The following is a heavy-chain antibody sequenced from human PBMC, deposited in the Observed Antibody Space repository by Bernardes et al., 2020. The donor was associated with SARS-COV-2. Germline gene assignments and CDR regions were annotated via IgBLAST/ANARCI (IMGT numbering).Heavy chain of an antibody. D-gene: IGHD3-9*01. Sequence: GGSLRLSCAASGLIVSTNYMSWVRQAPGKGLEWVSVLYSGGNTYYEDAVKGRFTISRDNSKNKLYLQMNSLRADDTAMYYCARGTGYSAKPVDYWGQGTQVTVYS. J-gene: IGHJ4*02. CDR1: GLIVSTNY. V-gene: IGHV3-53*01. CDR2: LYSGGNT. CDR3: ARGTGYSAKPVDY.